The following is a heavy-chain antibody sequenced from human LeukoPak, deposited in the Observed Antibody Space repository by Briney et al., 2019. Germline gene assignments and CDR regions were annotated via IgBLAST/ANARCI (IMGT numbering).Heavy chain of an antibody. CDR1: GGSLSSGDYY. J-gene: IGHJ3*02. V-gene: IGHV4-30-4*08. Sequence: SQTLSLTCTVSGGSLSSGDYYWSWIRQPPGKGLEWIGYIYYSGSTYYNPSLKSRVTISVDTSKNQFSLKLSSVTAADTAVYYCARPSWGMADAFDIWGQGTMVTVSS. CDR2: IYYSGST. CDR3: ARPSWGMADAFDI. D-gene: IGHD7-27*01.